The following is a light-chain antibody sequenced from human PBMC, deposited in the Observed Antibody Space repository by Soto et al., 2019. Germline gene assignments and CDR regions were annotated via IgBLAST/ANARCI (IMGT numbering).Light chain of an antibody. CDR2: DAS. CDR3: EQYHEWPLT. CDR1: QSVSSN. Sequence: ETVMTQSPGTLSVSPGERATLSCRASQSVSSNLAWYQQKPGQAPRLLIYDASARATGIPARFSGSGSGTEFTLTISSLQSEEFAVYYCEQYHEWPLTFGGGTEVEIK. J-gene: IGKJ4*01. V-gene: IGKV3D-15*01.